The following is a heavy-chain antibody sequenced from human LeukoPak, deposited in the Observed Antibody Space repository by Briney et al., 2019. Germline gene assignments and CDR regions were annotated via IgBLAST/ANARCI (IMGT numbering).Heavy chain of an antibody. CDR1: GFTVSSNC. CDR2: IYSGGST. Sequence: GGSLRLSCAASGFTVSSNCMSWVRHAPGKGLEWVSLIYSGGSTYYSDSVTGRFTISRDNSKNTLYLQMNSLRAEDTAVYYCARGGDSSGSIRSAFDIWGQGTMVTVSS. J-gene: IGHJ3*02. V-gene: IGHV3-53*01. CDR3: ARGGDSSGSIRSAFDI. D-gene: IGHD3-22*01.